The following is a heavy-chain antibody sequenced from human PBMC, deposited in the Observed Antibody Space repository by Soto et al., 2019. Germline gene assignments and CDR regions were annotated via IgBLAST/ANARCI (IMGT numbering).Heavy chain of an antibody. CDR2: MNTNSDDT. CDR3: AREWSAAGHFYGMDV. D-gene: IGHD6-13*01. Sequence: QVQLVQSGAEVKKPGASVQVSCKTSGYTFTSYDINWVRQAPGQGLEWVGWMNTNSDDTRSAQKFRSRLTLTRDKSMRAVYMKFSNLRPDDSAVYYCAREWSAAGHFYGMDVWGQGTTVAVSS. J-gene: IGHJ6*02. CDR1: GYTFTSYD. V-gene: IGHV1-8*01.